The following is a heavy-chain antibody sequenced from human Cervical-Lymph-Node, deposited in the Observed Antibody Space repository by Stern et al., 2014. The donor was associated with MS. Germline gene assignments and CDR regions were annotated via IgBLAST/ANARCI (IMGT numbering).Heavy chain of an antibody. D-gene: IGHD6-19*01. V-gene: IGHV1-3*01. Sequence: VQLVESGAEVKRPGASVKVSCKASGYTFSTYAIHWVRQAPGQGLEWMALINADTGNTSFSQKFQDRVTITRAISTTTAYMELSSLRSEDTAVYYCARLAVAGTYWGQGTLVTVSS. J-gene: IGHJ4*02. CDR1: GYTFSTYA. CDR2: INADTGNT. CDR3: ARLAVAGTY.